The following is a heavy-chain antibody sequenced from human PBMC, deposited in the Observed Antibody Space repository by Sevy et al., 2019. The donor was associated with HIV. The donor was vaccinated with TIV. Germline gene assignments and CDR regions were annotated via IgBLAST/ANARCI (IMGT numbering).Heavy chain of an antibody. D-gene: IGHD3-22*01. CDR3: ATTKDYYESYGSPFDY. Sequence: VSCKVSGSTLSRLSMHWVRQVPGKGLGWMGSFDPEDGETFYARKFQGRVTMTEDTSTDTAYMELSSLRSEDTAVYFCATTKDYYESYGSPFDYWGQGTLVTVSS. CDR1: GSTLSRLS. CDR2: FDPEDGET. V-gene: IGHV1-24*01. J-gene: IGHJ4*02.